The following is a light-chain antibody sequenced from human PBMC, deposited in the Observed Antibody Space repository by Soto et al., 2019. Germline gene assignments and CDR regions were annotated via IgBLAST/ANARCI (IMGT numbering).Light chain of an antibody. Sequence: EIVLTQSPDTLSLSPGGRATLSCRASQSVSSSYLAWYQQKPGQAPRLLIYGASSRATGIPDRFSGSGSGTDFTLTISRLEPEDLAVYFCQQYDTSPPSTFGQGTRLEIK. CDR2: GAS. V-gene: IGKV3-20*01. CDR3: QQYDTSPPST. CDR1: QSVSSSY. J-gene: IGKJ5*01.